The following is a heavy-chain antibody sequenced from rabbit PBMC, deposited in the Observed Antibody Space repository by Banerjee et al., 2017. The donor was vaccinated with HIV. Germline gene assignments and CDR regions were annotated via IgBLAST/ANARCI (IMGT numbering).Heavy chain of an antibody. J-gene: IGHJ4*01. CDR3: AREAGYAGYGYGYFNL. Sequence: QEQLVESGGGLVQPEGSLTLTCTASGFTISSSYWICWVRQAPGKGLEWIACVYGDASGSTYSASWAKGRFTISKTSSTTVTLQMTSLTAADTATYFCAREAGYAGYGYGYFNLRGPGTLVTVS. CDR1: GFTISSSYW. V-gene: IGHV1S45*01. D-gene: IGHD6-1*01. CDR2: VYGDASGST.